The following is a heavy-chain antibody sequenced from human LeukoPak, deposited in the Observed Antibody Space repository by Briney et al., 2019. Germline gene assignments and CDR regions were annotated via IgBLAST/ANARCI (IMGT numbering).Heavy chain of an antibody. CDR1: GYTCTGYY. CDR3: ATRHPRSGSDY. D-gene: IGHD3-22*01. Sequence: ASERVSCKASGYTCTGYYMHWVRQATGQWLEWMGIINPSGGSTSYAQKFQGRVTMTRDTSTSTVYMELSSLRSEDTAVYYCATRHPRSGSDYWGQGTLVTVSS. CDR2: INPSGGST. J-gene: IGHJ4*02. V-gene: IGHV1-46*01.